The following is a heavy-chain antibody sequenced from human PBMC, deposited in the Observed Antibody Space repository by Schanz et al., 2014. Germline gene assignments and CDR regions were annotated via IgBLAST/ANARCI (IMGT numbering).Heavy chain of an antibody. V-gene: IGHV3-33*01. CDR2: IWDDGSNE. CDR1: GFTFSNHG. Sequence: QVQLVESGGGVVQPGRSLRLSCAASGFTFSNHGMHWVRQSPGKGLEWVALIWDDGSNEYYADSVKGRCTISRDNPKKTLYLQMNSLRAEDTAVYYCATDHQWLARYYMDGWGKGTTVTVSS. D-gene: IGHD6-19*01. J-gene: IGHJ6*03. CDR3: ATDHQWLARYYMDG.